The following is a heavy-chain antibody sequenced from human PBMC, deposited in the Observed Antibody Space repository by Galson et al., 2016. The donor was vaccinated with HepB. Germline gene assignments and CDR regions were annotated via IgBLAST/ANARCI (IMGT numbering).Heavy chain of an antibody. D-gene: IGHD3-10*01. V-gene: IGHV3-23*01. CDR2: ISGSGGSI. CDR1: GFPFSTYG. J-gene: IGHJ6*02. CDR3: ARPYTYYFGSGSYFDVLHYGMDV. Sequence: SLRLSCAASGFPFSTYGMSWVRQAPGKGLEWVSGISGSGGSIYSADSVKGRFTISRDNANNSLSLQMNSLRAEDTAFYYWARPYTYYFGSGSYFDVLHYGMDVWGQGTTVTVSS.